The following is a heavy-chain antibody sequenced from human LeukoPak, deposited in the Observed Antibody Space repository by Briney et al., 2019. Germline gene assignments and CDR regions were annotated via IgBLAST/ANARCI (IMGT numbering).Heavy chain of an antibody. V-gene: IGHV4-59*11. J-gene: IGHJ4*02. Sequence: SETLSLTCTVSGGSMSSHYWSWVRQPPGKALEWIGYISHGGQTLSNPSLSSRVTRSVDTSNNQFSLKLTSVTAADTAVYFCARDTYYTSGTYYIDYFDSWGQGALITVSS. CDR1: GGSMSSHY. D-gene: IGHD3-10*01. CDR3: ARDTYYTSGTYYIDYFDS. CDR2: ISHGGQT.